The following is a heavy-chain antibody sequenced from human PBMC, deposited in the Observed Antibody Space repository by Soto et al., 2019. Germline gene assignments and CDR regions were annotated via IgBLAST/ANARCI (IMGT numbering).Heavy chain of an antibody. CDR1: GYPISSGYY. CDR3: VRSRLASSWFAGA. V-gene: IGHV4-38-2*01. D-gene: IGHD6-13*01. CDR2: IYHSGTT. J-gene: IGHJ5*02. Sequence: KRSETLSLTCAVSGYPISSGYYWGWIRLPPGKGLEWIGSIYHSGTTYYNPSPKSRVTISLDTSKNQFSLQLSSVTAADTAVYYWVRSRLASSWFAGAWGQGTVVSVAS.